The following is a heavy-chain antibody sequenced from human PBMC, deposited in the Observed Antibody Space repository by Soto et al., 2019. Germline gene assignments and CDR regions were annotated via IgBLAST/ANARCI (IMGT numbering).Heavy chain of an antibody. J-gene: IGHJ6*02. CDR1: GYTFTSYA. CDR3: ARLSWFGEYYYYGMDV. CDR2: INAGNGNT. Sequence: ASVKVSCKASGYTFTSYAMHWVSQAPGQRLEWMGWINAGNGNTKYSQKFQGRVTITRDTSASTAYMELSSLRSEDTAVYYCARLSWFGEYYYYGMDVWGQGTTVTVSS. D-gene: IGHD3-10*01. V-gene: IGHV1-3*01.